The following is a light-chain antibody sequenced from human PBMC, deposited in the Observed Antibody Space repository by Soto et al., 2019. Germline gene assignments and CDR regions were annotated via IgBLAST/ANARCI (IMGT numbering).Light chain of an antibody. J-gene: IGKJ2*01. Sequence: DIQMTQSPSTLSASVGDRVTITCRASQTISNWLAWYQQEPGKAPKLLIYDASSLRSGVPSRFSGSGFATDFTLTISSLQPDDFATYYCQQYSIYPYTFGQGTKPEIK. V-gene: IGKV1-5*01. CDR2: DAS. CDR1: QTISNW. CDR3: QQYSIYPYT.